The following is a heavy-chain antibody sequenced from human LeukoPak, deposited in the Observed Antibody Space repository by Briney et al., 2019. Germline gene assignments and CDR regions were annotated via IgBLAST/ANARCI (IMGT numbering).Heavy chain of an antibody. CDR3: ARSLSSGYYYFDH. CDR1: GGSISSSSYY. J-gene: IGHJ4*02. D-gene: IGHD3-22*01. CDR2: IHTSGST. Sequence: SQTLSLTCTVSGGSISSSSYYWSWIRQPAGKGLEWIGRIHTSGSTNYNPSLKSRVTISVDTSKNQFSLQLSSVTAADTAVYYCARSLSSGYYYFDHWGQGTLVTVSS. V-gene: IGHV4-61*02.